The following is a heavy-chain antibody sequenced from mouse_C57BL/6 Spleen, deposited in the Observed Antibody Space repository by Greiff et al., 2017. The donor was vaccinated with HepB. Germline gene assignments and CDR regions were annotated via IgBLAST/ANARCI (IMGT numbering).Heavy chain of an antibody. CDR3: ARAYYGNYDYAMDY. J-gene: IGHJ4*01. D-gene: IGHD2-10*01. V-gene: IGHV5-17*01. CDR2: ISSGSSTI. CDR1: GFTFSDYG. Sequence: DVKLVESGGGLVKPGGSLKLSCAASGFTFSDYGMHWVRQAPEKGLEWVAYISSGSSTIYYADTVKGRFTISRDNAKNTLFLQMTSLRSEDTAMYYCARAYYGNYDYAMDYWGQGTSVTVSS.